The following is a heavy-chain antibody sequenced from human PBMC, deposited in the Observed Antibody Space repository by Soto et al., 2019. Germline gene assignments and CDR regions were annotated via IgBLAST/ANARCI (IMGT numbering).Heavy chain of an antibody. CDR1: GFSLSTSGVG. V-gene: IGHV2-5*02. CDR2: IYWDDDK. D-gene: IGHD1-1*01. Sequence: SGPTLVKPTQTLTLTCTFSGFSLSTSGVGVGWIRQPPGKALEWLALIYWDDDKRYSPSLKSRLTITKDTSKNQVVLTMTNMDPVDTATYYCARPDWNYWYFDLWGRGTLVTVSS. CDR3: ARPDWNYWYFDL. J-gene: IGHJ2*01.